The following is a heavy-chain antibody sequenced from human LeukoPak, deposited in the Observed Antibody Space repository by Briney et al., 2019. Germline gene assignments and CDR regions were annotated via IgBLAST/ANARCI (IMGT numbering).Heavy chain of an antibody. J-gene: IGHJ4*02. D-gene: IGHD3-10*01. CDR2: LNPNSGGT. Sequence: ASVKVSCKASGYTFTDHYIHWVRQAPGQGPEWMAWLNPNSGGTYSTQNFQGRVTMTGDTSINTAYMELSSLRSDDTAVYYCATGLLWFAEPHPFDYWGQGTLVTVSS. CDR3: ATGLLWFAEPHPFDY. V-gene: IGHV1-2*02. CDR1: GYTFTDHY.